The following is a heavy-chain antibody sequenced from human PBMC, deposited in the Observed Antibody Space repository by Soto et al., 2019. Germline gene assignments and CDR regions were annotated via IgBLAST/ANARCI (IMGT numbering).Heavy chain of an antibody. Sequence: PSETLSLTCAVSGGSISSGGYSWSWIRQPPGKGLEWIGYIYHSGSTYYNPSLKSRVTISVDRSKNQFSLKLSSVTAADTAVYFCGTFDYWGQGTLVTVSS. D-gene: IGHD1-1*01. J-gene: IGHJ4*02. V-gene: IGHV4-30-2*01. CDR2: IYHSGST. CDR3: GTFDY. CDR1: GGSISSGGYS.